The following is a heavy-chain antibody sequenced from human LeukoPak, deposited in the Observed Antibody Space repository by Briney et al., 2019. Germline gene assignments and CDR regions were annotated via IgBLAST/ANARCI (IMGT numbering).Heavy chain of an antibody. J-gene: IGHJ4*02. CDR1: GFIFSSYG. CDR3: AKHDSNY. Sequence: GGSLRLSCAASGFIFSSYGMHWVRQAPGKGLEWVAFMRSDGSDKNYADSVKGRFTISRDHSKNTLYLQMNSLRVEDTAVYYCAKHDSNYWGQGTLVTVSS. CDR2: MRSDGSDK. D-gene: IGHD3-22*01. V-gene: IGHV3-30*02.